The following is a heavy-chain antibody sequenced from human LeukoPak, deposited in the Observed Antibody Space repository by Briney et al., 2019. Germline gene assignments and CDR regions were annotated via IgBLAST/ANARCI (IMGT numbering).Heavy chain of an antibody. Sequence: ASVKVSCKASGYTFTNYYMHWVRQAPGQGLEWLGLITPSGGSTWYAQKFQGRVTMTRDMSTSTDYMELSSLRSEDTALYFCARDSIRVQSGTTPWGQGTLVTVSS. V-gene: IGHV1-46*01. CDR1: GYTFTNYY. CDR3: ARDSIRVQSGTTP. CDR2: ITPSGGST. J-gene: IGHJ5*02. D-gene: IGHD1-1*01.